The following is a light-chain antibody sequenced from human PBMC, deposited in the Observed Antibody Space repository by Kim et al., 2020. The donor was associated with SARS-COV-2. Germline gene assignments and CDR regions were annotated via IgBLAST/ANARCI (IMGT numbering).Light chain of an antibody. Sequence: VSPGERATLSCRASETIHINVAWYQQKPGQAPRLLIYGASSRATGIPARFIGSGSGTEFTLTISNLQSEDFAVYFCHQYNDSPQTFGRGTKVDIK. CDR2: GAS. CDR1: ETIHIN. J-gene: IGKJ1*01. V-gene: IGKV3-15*01. CDR3: HQYNDSPQT.